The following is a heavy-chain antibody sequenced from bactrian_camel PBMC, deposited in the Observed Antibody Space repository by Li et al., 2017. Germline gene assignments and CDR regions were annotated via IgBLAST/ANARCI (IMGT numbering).Heavy chain of an antibody. V-gene: IGHV3-2*01. J-gene: IGHJ4*01. D-gene: IGHD7*01. CDR3: ATDEDWSWHY. CDR2: ITNDGSTT. CDR1: EFARNTWY. Sequence: HVQLVESGGGSVQAGGSLRLSCTASEFARNTWYMSWVRQAPGKGLEWVITITNDGSTTYYADSVKGRFTISRDNAKNTLYLQMNSLKPEDTAMYYCATDEDWSWHYWGQGTQVTVS.